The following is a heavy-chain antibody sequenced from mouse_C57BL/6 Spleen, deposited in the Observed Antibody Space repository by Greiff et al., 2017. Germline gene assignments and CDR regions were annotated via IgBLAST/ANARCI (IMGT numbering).Heavy chain of an antibody. J-gene: IGHJ2*01. CDR2: IDPSDSYT. Sequence: QVQLQQPGAELVKPGASVKLSCKASGYTFTSYWMQWVKQRPGQGLEWIGEIDPSDSYTNYNQKFKGKATLTVDTSSSTAYMQLSSLTSEDSAVYYCAGGYGNYGGFDYWGQGTTLTVSS. D-gene: IGHD2-1*01. V-gene: IGHV1-50*01. CDR1: GYTFTSYW. CDR3: AGGYGNYGGFDY.